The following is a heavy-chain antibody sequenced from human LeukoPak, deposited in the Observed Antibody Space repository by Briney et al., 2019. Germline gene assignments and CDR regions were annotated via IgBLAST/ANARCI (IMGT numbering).Heavy chain of an antibody. CDR1: RFTFDDYN. CDR2: ITWNGDST. D-gene: IGHD5-24*01. CDR3: AKDRWLRGYYYYYMDV. J-gene: IGHJ6*03. Sequence: GGSLRLSCAASRFTFDDYNMHWVRQAPGKGLEWVSLITWNGDSTYYADSVDGRFTISRDNSKNSLYLQMNSLRTEDTALYYCAKDRWLRGYYYYYMDVWGKGTTVTVSS. V-gene: IGHV3-43*01.